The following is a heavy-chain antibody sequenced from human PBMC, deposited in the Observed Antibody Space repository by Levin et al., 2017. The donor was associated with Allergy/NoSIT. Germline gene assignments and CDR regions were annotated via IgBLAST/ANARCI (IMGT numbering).Heavy chain of an antibody. CDR3: ARGHDILTALLITPDY. D-gene: IGHD3-9*01. V-gene: IGHV3-30-3*01. Sequence: GESLKISCAASGFTFSSYAMHWVRQAPGKGLEWVAVISYDGSNKYYADSVKGRFTISRDNSKNTLYLQMNSLRAEDTAVYYCARGHDILTALLITPDYWGQGTLVTVSS. CDR2: ISYDGSNK. CDR1: GFTFSSYA. J-gene: IGHJ4*02.